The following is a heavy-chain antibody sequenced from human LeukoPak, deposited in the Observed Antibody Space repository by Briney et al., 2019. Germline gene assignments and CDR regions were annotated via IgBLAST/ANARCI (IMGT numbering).Heavy chain of an antibody. Sequence: GGSLRLSCAVSAFTFSSYWMTWVPHAQGKGREWGANIKKDGSEKDYVDSVKGRFTISTDNAKNSLYLQMNSLRAEDTAVYYCARGFYGSGSYYRSFFDYWGQGTLVTVSS. V-gene: IGHV3-7*01. D-gene: IGHD3-10*01. CDR2: IKKDGSEK. J-gene: IGHJ4*02. CDR3: ARGFYGSGSYYRSFFDY. CDR1: AFTFSSYW.